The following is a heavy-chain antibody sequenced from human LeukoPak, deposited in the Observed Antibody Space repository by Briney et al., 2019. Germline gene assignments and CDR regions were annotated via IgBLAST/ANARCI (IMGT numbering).Heavy chain of an antibody. CDR3: ARENRRDQWDDAFDI. D-gene: IGHD1-26*01. V-gene: IGHV1-2*02. Sequence: GASAKVSCKASGYTFTSYYMHGVRQAPAQGLEWMGWINPNSGGTNYAQKFQGSVTMTRDTSISTAYMELSRLRSDDTAVYYCARENRRDQWDDAFDIWGQGTMVTVSS. CDR2: INPNSGGT. CDR1: GYTFTSYY. J-gene: IGHJ3*02.